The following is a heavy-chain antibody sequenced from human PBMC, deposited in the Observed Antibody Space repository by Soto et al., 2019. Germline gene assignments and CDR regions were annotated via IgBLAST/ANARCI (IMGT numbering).Heavy chain of an antibody. CDR2: IYWDDSK. Sequence: QITLEESGPTLVKATQTLTLTCALSGFTLNTHGMGVAWVRQPPGKALEWLALIYWDDSKYYSPSLESRLTITKVTAKNQVVLTMTNMDPGDTATYFCAHQYNWNFDHWGRGTLITVSS. V-gene: IGHV2-5*02. J-gene: IGHJ4*02. CDR3: AHQYNWNFDH. CDR1: GFTLNTHGMG. D-gene: IGHD1-1*01.